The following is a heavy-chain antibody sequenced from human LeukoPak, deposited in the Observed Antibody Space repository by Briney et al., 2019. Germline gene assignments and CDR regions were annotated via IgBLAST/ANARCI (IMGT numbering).Heavy chain of an antibody. V-gene: IGHV1-8*01. Sequence: ASVKVSCKASGYTFTSYDINWVRQATGQGLEWMGWMNPNSGNTGYAQKFQGRVTMTRNTSISTAYMELSSLRSEDTAVYYCARAIPRSGYRANYDSSGYRVVSDYWGQGTLVTVSS. CDR2: MNPNSGNT. J-gene: IGHJ4*02. CDR1: GYTFTSYD. CDR3: ARAIPRSGYRANYDSSGYRVVSDY. D-gene: IGHD3-22*01.